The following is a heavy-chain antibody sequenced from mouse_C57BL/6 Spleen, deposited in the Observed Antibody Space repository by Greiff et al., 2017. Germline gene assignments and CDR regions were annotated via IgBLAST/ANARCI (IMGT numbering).Heavy chain of an antibody. D-gene: IGHD2-4*01. J-gene: IGHJ2*01. CDR2: INYDGSST. V-gene: IGHV5-16*01. CDR1: GFTFSDYY. Sequence: EVKVVESEGGLVQPGSSMKLSCTASGFTFSDYYMAWVRQVPEKGLEWVANINYDGSSTYYLDSLKSRFIISRDNAKNILYLQMSSLKSEDTATYYCARVGDYDGIDYWGQGTTLTVSS. CDR3: ARVGDYDGIDY.